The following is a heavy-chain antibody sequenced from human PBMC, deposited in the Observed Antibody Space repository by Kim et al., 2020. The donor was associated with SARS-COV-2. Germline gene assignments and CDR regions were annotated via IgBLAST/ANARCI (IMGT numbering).Heavy chain of an antibody. D-gene: IGHD4-17*01. J-gene: IGHJ4*02. V-gene: IGHV3-11*06. CDR3: ARDRDYGGNSWYFDY. Sequence: DSVKGRITISRDNAKNSLYLQMNSLRAEDTAVYYCARDRDYGGNSWYFDYWGQGTLVTVSS.